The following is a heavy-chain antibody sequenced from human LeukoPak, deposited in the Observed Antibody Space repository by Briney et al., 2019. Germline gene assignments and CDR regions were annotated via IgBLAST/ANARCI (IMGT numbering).Heavy chain of an antibody. D-gene: IGHD3-10*01. CDR1: GFTFSSYA. CDR3: AKQSYGSGSYQYYFDY. J-gene: IGHJ4*02. Sequence: PGGSLRLSCAASGFTFSSYAMSWVRQAPGKGLEWVSAISGSGGSTYYADSVKGRFTISRDNSKNTLYLQMNSLRAKDTAVYYCAKQSYGSGSYQYYFDYWGQGTLVTVSS. CDR2: ISGSGGST. V-gene: IGHV3-23*01.